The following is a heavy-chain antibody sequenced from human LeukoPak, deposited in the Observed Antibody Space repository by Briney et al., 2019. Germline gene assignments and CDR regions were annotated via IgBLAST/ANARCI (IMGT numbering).Heavy chain of an antibody. V-gene: IGHV2-70*11. J-gene: IGHJ4*02. CDR1: GFSLSTSGMC. D-gene: IGHD2-2*01. Sequence: SGPALVKPTKTLTLTCTFSGFSLSTSGMCVSWIRQPPGKALEWLARIDWDDDKYYSTSLKTRLTISKDTSKSQVVLTMTNMDPVDTATYYCARGGYCSSTSCFDYWGQGTLVTVSS. CDR2: IDWDDDK. CDR3: ARGGYCSSTSCFDY.